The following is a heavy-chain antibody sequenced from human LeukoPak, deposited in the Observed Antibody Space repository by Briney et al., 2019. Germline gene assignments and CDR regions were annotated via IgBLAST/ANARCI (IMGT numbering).Heavy chain of an antibody. CDR3: ARGYSSSWDGGAFDI. J-gene: IGHJ3*02. V-gene: IGHV3-21*01. Sequence: GGSLRLSCAASGFTFSSQPMSWVRQAPGKGLEWVSSISGVGRTTYYADSVKGRFTISRDNAKNSLYLQTNSLRAEDTAVYYCARGYSSSWDGGAFDIWGQGTMVTVSS. CDR1: GFTFSSQP. CDR2: ISGVGRTT. D-gene: IGHD6-13*01.